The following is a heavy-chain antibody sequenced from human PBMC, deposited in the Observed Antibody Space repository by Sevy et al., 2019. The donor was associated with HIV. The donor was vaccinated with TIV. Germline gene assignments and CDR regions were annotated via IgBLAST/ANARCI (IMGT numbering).Heavy chain of an antibody. CDR2: ISSNSDYI. CDR3: AMAVVEISTWGSDY. Sequence: GGSLRLSCAASGFTFSSYRMTWVRQAPGKGLEWDSCISSNSDYINYADSVKGRFTISRDNAKNLLYLQMDSLRAEDTAVYYCAMAVVEISTWGSDYWGQGTLVTVSS. J-gene: IGHJ4*02. CDR1: GFTFSSYR. V-gene: IGHV3-21*01. D-gene: IGHD5-12*01.